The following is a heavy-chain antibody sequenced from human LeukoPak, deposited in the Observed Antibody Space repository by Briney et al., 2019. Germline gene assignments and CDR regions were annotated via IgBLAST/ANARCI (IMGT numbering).Heavy chain of an antibody. CDR2: INAGNGNT. Sequence: ASVKVSCKASGYTFTSYAMHWVRQAPGQRLEWMGWINAGNGNTKYSQKFQGRVTITRDTSASTAYMELSSLRSEDTAVYYCAREGVAAAGTDYYYYYGMDVWGQGTTVTVSS. CDR3: AREGVAAAGTDYYYYYGMDV. D-gene: IGHD6-13*01. CDR1: GYTFTSYA. J-gene: IGHJ6*02. V-gene: IGHV1-3*01.